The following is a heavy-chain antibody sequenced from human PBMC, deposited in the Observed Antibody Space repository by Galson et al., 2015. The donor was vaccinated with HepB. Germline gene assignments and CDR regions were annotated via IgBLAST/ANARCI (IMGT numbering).Heavy chain of an antibody. CDR2: ISYDGSNK. Sequence: SLRLSCAASGFTFSSYAMHWVRQAPGKGLEWVAVISYDGSNKYYADSVKGRFTISRDNSKNTLYLQMNSLRAEDTAVYYCARGGGSGSPDFDYWGQGTLVTVSS. CDR3: ARGGGSGSPDFDY. CDR1: GFTFSSYA. D-gene: IGHD3-10*01. J-gene: IGHJ4*02. V-gene: IGHV3-30*04.